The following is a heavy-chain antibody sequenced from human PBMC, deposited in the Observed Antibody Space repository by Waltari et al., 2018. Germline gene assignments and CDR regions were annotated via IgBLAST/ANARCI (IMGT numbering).Heavy chain of an antibody. CDR2: IYYSGST. D-gene: IGHD2-15*01. J-gene: IGHJ5*02. Sequence: QVQLQESGPGLVKPSETLSITCPVSGGSISSSSWIWTRQPPGKGLEWIGYIYYSGSTNYNPSLKSRVTISVDTSKNQFSLKLSSVTAADTAVYYCARDNCSGGSCYWFDPWGQGTLVTVSS. CDR3: ARDNCSGGSCYWFDP. CDR1: GGSISSSS. V-gene: IGHV4-59*01.